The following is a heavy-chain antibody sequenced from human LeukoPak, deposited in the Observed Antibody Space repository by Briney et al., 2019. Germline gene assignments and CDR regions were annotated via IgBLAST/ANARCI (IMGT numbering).Heavy chain of an antibody. Sequence: GGSLRLSCAVSGITLSNYGMSWVRQAPGKGLEWVAGISDRGGRTNYADSVKSRFTISRDNSRNTLYLQMNSLRAEDTAVYFCAKRGVVIRVILVGFHKEAYYFDSWGQGALVTVSS. CDR2: ISDRGGRT. CDR3: AKRGVVIRVILVGFHKEAYYFDS. V-gene: IGHV3-23*01. CDR1: GITLSNYG. J-gene: IGHJ4*02. D-gene: IGHD3-22*01.